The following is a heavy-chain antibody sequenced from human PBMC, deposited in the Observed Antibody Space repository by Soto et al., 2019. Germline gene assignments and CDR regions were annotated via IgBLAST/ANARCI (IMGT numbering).Heavy chain of an antibody. V-gene: IGHV3-23*01. CDR3: AKFRRRDLYNWFDP. CDR1: GFTFSSYA. J-gene: IGHJ5*02. CDR2: ISGSGGST. Sequence: PGGSLRLSCAASGFTFSSYAMSWVRQAPGKGLEWVSAISGSGGSTYYADSVKGRFTISRDNSKNTLYLQMNSLRAEDTAVYYCAKFRRRDLYNWFDPWGQGTLVTSPQ. D-gene: IGHD3-10*01.